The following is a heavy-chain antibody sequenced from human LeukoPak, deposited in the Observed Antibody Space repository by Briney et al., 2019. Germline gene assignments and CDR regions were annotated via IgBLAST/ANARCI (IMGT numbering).Heavy chain of an antibody. CDR1: GFTFSSYS. Sequence: GGSLRLSCAAPGFTFSSYSMNWVRQAPGKGLEWVSSISSSSSSYIYYADSVKGRFTISRDNAKNSLYLQMNSLRAEDTAVYYCARVALIAARDYWGQGTLVTVSS. D-gene: IGHD6-6*01. CDR2: ISSSSSSYI. J-gene: IGHJ4*02. V-gene: IGHV3-21*01. CDR3: ARVALIAARDY.